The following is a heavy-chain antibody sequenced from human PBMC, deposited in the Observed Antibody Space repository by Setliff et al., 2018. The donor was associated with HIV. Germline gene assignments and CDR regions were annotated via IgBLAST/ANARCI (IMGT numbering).Heavy chain of an antibody. V-gene: IGHV4-61*02. Sequence: SETLSLTCTVSGGSITSGSYYWSWIRQPAGKGLEWIGRIYSNGRTTHNPSLKSRVTISRDTSENQFSLRLSSVTAADTALYYCAFSKQMATMAFDYWGQGALVTVSS. CDR1: GGSITSGSYY. D-gene: IGHD5-12*01. CDR2: IYSNGRT. J-gene: IGHJ4*02. CDR3: AFSKQMATMAFDY.